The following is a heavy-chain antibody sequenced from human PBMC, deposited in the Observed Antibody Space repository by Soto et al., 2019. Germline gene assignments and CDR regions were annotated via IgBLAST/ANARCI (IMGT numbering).Heavy chain of an antibody. CDR2: INHSGST. V-gene: IGHV4-34*01. D-gene: IGHD3-9*01. CDR3: ARALILTGYYIHDAFDI. Sequence: SETLSLTCADYGGSFSGYYWSWIRQPPGKGLEWIGEINHSGSTNYNPSLKSRVTISVDTSKNQFSLKLSSVTAADTAVYYCARALILTGYYIHDAFDIWGQGTMVT. CDR1: GGSFSGYY. J-gene: IGHJ3*02.